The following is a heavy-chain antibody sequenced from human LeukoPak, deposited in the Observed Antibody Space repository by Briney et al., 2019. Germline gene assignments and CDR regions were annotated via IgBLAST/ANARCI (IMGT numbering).Heavy chain of an antibody. CDR2: ISGSGGRT. D-gene: IGHD3-22*01. V-gene: IGHV3-23*01. CDR1: GFTFSSYA. J-gene: IGHJ4*02. CDR3: AGITMIVVVITTFDY. Sequence: PGGSLRLSCAASGFTFSSYAMSWVRQAPRKWLEWVSAISGSGGRTYYADSVKGRFTIYRDNSKNTLYLQMNSLRAEDTAVYYCAGITMIVVVITTFDYWGQGTLVTVSS.